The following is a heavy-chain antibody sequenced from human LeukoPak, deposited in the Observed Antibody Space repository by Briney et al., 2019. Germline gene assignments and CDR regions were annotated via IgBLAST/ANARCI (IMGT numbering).Heavy chain of an antibody. V-gene: IGHV3-30*18. CDR2: ISYDGSYE. J-gene: IGHJ4*02. CDR1: EFIFSSYG. Sequence: PGGSLRLSCVASEFIFSSYGMHWVRQAPGKGLEWVALISYDGSYEYYAGSVKGRFTISRDNSKNTLYLQMNSLRAEDTAVYYCANHGTSAYYSPFDYWGQGTLVTVSS. CDR3: ANHGTSAYYSPFDY. D-gene: IGHD3-22*01.